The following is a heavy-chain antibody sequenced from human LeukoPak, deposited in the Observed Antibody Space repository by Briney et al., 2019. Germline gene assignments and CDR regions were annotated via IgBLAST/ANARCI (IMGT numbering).Heavy chain of an antibody. CDR1: DYSISSSNW. CDR3: ARLSGIADP. D-gene: IGHD3-3*01. V-gene: IGHV4-28*01. Sequence: PSETLSLTCAVSDYSISSSNWWGWVRQPPGKGLEWIGYIHYSGTTYYNPSLLSRVTMSVDTSKNQFSLRLSSVAAADTAVYYCARLSGIADPWGQGTLVTVSS. J-gene: IGHJ5*02. CDR2: IHYSGTT.